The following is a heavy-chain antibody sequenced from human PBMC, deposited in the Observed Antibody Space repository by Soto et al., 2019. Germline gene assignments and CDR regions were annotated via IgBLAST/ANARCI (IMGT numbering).Heavy chain of an antibody. CDR1: GGSITSSSYY. V-gene: IGHV4-39*01. J-gene: IGHJ5*02. D-gene: IGHD3-10*01. CDR2: INYSGTT. Sequence: QLQLQESGPGLVKPSETLSLTCTVSGGSITSSSYYWGWIRQPPGKGLEWIGSINYSGTTYYNPSPSIRSRVAISEDTSKNQFSLKRSSVTAAETAGYYCARRNKPYSHGSRWGGWFDPWCQGTLVTVSS. CDR3: ARRNKPYSHGSRWGGWFDP.